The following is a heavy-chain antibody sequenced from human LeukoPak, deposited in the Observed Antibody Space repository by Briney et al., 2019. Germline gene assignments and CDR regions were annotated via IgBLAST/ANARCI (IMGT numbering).Heavy chain of an antibody. CDR3: ARALFVWFGEFDYFDY. CDR1: GGSISSYY. J-gene: IGHJ4*02. V-gene: IGHV4-59*12. D-gene: IGHD3-10*01. CDR2: IYYSGST. Sequence: SETLSLTCTVSGGSISSYYWSWIRQPPGKGLEWIGYIYYSGSTNYNPSLKSRVTISVDTSKNQFSLKLSSVTAADTAVYYCARALFVWFGEFDYFDYWGQGTLVTVSS.